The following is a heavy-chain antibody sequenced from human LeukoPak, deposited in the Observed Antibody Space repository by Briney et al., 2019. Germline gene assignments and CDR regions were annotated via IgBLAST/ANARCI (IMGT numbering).Heavy chain of an antibody. CDR3: ARVPNCSGGNCYGYYFDY. Sequence: SGGSLRLSCAASGFTFSSYAMHWVRQAPGKGLEWVAVISYDGSNKYYADSVKGRFTISRDNSKNTLYLQMNSLRAEDTAVYYCARVPNCSGGNCYGYYFDYWGQGTLVTVSS. CDR1: GFTFSSYA. D-gene: IGHD2-15*01. CDR2: ISYDGSNK. V-gene: IGHV3-30-3*01. J-gene: IGHJ4*02.